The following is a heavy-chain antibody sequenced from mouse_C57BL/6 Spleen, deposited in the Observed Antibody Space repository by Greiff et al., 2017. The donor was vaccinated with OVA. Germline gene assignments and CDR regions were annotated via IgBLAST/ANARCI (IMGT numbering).Heavy chain of an antibody. J-gene: IGHJ1*03. Sequence: DVKLVESGEGLVKPGGSLKLSCAASGFTFSSYAMSWVRQTPEKRLEWVAYISSGGDYIYYAETVKGRFTIYRDNARNTLYLPMSSLKSEDTAMYYCTRGIITTVDWYFDVWGTGTTVTVSS. V-gene: IGHV5-9-1*02. CDR3: TRGIITTVDWYFDV. CDR1: GFTFSSYA. D-gene: IGHD1-1*01. CDR2: ISSGGDYI.